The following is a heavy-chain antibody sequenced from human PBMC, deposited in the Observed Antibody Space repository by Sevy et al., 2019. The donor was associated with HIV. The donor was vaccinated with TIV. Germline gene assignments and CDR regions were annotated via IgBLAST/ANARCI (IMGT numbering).Heavy chain of an antibody. V-gene: IGHV3-15*01. J-gene: IGHJ4*02. D-gene: IGHD3-22*01. CDR2: IKSKIDGETT. CDR3: ATAPGYYDSAPFDY. Sequence: GGSLRLSCAVSGFTFNNAWMNWVRQAPGTGLQWVGLIKSKIDGETTDYAAPVKGRFTISRDDSKNTLYLQMNSLKIEDTAVYYCATAPGYYDSAPFDYWGPGTLVTISS. CDR1: GFTFNNAW.